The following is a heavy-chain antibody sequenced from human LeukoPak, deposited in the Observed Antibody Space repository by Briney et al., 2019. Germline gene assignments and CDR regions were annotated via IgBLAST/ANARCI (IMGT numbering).Heavy chain of an antibody. CDR3: AREAGCCSSTSCYSWFDP. CDR2: IYYSGST. J-gene: IGHJ5*02. CDR1: GGSISSHY. Sequence: PSETLSLTCNVSGGSISSHYWSWIRQPPGKGLEWIGYIYYSGSTNYNPSLKSRVPISVDTSKNQFSLKLSSVTAADTAVDYCAREAGCCSSTSCYSWFDPWGQGTLVTVSS. V-gene: IGHV4-59*11. D-gene: IGHD2-2*02.